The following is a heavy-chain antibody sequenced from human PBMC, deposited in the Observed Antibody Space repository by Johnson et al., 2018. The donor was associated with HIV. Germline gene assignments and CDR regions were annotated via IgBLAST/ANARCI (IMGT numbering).Heavy chain of an antibody. J-gene: IGHJ3*02. Sequence: QVQLVESGGGVVQPGRSLRLSCAASGFTFSSYGMHWVRQAPGKGLEWVAVIWYDGTNKYYADSVKGRFTISRDNSKNTLYLQMNSLRAEDTAVYYCAKDRTSGSYSDDAFDIWGQGTMVTVS. CDR2: IWYDGTNK. D-gene: IGHD1-26*01. V-gene: IGHV3-33*06. CDR3: AKDRTSGSYSDDAFDI. CDR1: GFTFSSYG.